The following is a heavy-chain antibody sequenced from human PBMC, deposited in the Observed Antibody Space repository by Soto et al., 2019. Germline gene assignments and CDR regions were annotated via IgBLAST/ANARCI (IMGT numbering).Heavy chain of an antibody. CDR1: AGSISSYY. D-gene: IGHD3-10*01. CDR3: ARIIRTLAWDGVDV. Sequence: QVQLQESGPGLVKASETLSLTCTVSAGSISSYYWGWIRQSPGKGLEWIGYIYNSGSTNYNPYLKSRLTMSVDTSKNQFSLKLSSVTAADTAVYYCARIIRTLAWDGVDVWGQGTRVTV. CDR2: IYNSGST. V-gene: IGHV4-59*01. J-gene: IGHJ6*02.